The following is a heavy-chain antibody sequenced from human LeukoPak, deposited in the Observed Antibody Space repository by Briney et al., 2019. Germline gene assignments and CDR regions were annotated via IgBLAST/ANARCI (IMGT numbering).Heavy chain of an antibody. V-gene: IGHV1-2*02. D-gene: IGHD2-2*01. J-gene: IGHJ6*02. Sequence: ASVKVSSKASGYAFTGYYMHWVRPAPGQGLEWMGWINPNSGGTNYAQKFQGRVTMTRDTSISTAYMELSRLRSDYTAVYYCARGDGPVVPAAYNYYGMDVWGQGTTVTVSS. CDR1: GYAFTGYY. CDR2: INPNSGGT. CDR3: ARGDGPVVPAAYNYYGMDV.